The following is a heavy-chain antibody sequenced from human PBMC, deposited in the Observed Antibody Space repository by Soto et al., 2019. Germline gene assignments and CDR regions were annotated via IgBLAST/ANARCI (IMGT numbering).Heavy chain of an antibody. CDR2: IYYSGST. Sequence: QLQLQESGPGLVKPSETLSLTCTVSGGSISISGYYWVLIRQPPGKGLEWIASIYYSGSTYYNPSLKSRVTLYGDTAKNQFSPKLSAGTAADTAVYDGARERGYWSGGNCYSLNAFEIWGQGTMVTVSS. CDR3: ARERGYWSGGNCYSLNAFEI. CDR1: GGSISISGYY. J-gene: IGHJ3*02. D-gene: IGHD2-15*01. V-gene: IGHV4-39*01.